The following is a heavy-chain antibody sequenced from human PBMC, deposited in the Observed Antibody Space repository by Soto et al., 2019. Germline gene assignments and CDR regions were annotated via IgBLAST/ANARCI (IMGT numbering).Heavy chain of an antibody. J-gene: IGHJ4*02. V-gene: IGHV3-23*01. Sequence: PGGSLRLSCAASGFTFSSYAMSWVRQAPGKGLEWVSAISGSGGSTYYADSVKGRFTISRDNSMNTLYLQMNSLRAEDTAAYYCAKDLLWFGELLDDLFDYWGQGTLVTVPQ. CDR2: ISGSGGST. CDR1: GFTFSSYA. D-gene: IGHD3-10*01. CDR3: AKDLLWFGELLDDLFDY.